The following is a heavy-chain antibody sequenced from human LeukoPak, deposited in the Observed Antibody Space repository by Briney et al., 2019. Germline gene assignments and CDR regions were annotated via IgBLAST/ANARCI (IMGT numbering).Heavy chain of an antibody. CDR2: INPSGGST. V-gene: IGHV1-46*01. CDR3: ATDGIAVAGGEYYFDY. D-gene: IGHD6-19*01. J-gene: IGHJ4*02. Sequence: ASVKVSCKASGYTFTSYYMHWVRQAPGQGLEWMGIINPSGGSTSYAQKFQGRVTMTEDTSTDTAYMELSSLRSEDTAVYYCATDGIAVAGGEYYFDYWGQGTLVTVSS. CDR1: GYTFTSYY.